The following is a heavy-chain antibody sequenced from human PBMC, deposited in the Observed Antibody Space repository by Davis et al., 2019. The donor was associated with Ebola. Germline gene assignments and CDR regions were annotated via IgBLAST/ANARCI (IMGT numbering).Heavy chain of an antibody. CDR1: GYTFTSYY. J-gene: IGHJ4*02. Sequence: ASVKVSCKASGYTFTSYYMHWVRQAPGQGLEWMGVINPSGGSTSYAQKLQGRVTMTRDTSTSTVYMEVSSLRSEDTAVYYCARDLCSGGSYYSEWGQGTLVTVSS. CDR2: INPSGGST. V-gene: IGHV1-46*01. D-gene: IGHD2-15*01. CDR3: ARDLCSGGSYYSE.